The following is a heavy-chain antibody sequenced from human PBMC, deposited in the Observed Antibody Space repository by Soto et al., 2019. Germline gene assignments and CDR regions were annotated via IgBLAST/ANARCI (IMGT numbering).Heavy chain of an antibody. D-gene: IGHD3-10*01. Sequence: QVQLVESGGGVVQPGRSLRLSCAASGFTFSSYGMHWVRQAPGKGLEWVAVIWYDGSNKYYADSVKGRFTISRDNSKNTLYLQMNSRRAEDTAVYYCARNPTYYGSGSYPHPPPYYYYYYMDVWGKGTTVTVSS. J-gene: IGHJ6*03. CDR3: ARNPTYYGSGSYPHPPPYYYYYYMDV. V-gene: IGHV3-33*01. CDR1: GFTFSSYG. CDR2: IWYDGSNK.